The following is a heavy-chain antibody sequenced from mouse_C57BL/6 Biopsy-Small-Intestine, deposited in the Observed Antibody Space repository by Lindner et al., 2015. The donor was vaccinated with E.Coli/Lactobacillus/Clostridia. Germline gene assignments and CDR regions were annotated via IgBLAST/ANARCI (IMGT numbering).Heavy chain of an antibody. CDR2: ISPYYGDS. CDR1: GYTFTDYA. J-gene: IGHJ4*01. CDR3: ARSEGYGNYAMDY. D-gene: IGHD2-1*01. Sequence: VQLQESGAELVRPGVSVKISCKGSGYTFTDYAIHWVMQSHAKSLEWIGVISPYYGDSDYNQKFKGKATMTVDKSSSTAYMELARLTSEDSAVYYCARSEGYGNYAMDYWGQGTSVTVSS. V-gene: IGHV1S137*01.